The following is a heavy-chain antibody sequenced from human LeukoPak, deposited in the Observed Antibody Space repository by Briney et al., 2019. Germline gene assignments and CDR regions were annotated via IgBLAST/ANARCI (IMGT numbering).Heavy chain of an antibody. D-gene: IGHD6-19*01. Sequence: GGSLRLSCAASGFTFSSYEMNWVRQAPGKGLEWVSYISNSGITIYYADSVKGRFTISRDNAKNSLYLQMNSLRAEDTAVYYCARLKVRGWDWGQGTLVTVSS. CDR1: GFTFSSYE. CDR3: ARLKVRGWD. CDR2: ISNSGITI. J-gene: IGHJ4*02. V-gene: IGHV3-48*03.